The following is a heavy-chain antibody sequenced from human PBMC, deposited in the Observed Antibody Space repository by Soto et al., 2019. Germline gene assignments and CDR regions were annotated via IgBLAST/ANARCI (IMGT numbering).Heavy chain of an antibody. J-gene: IGHJ4*02. Sequence: QVQLVQSGAEVKKPGSSVKVSCKASGGTFSSYAISWVRQAPGQGLEWMGGIIPIFGTANYAQKIQGRVTITGDEAKSTAYMELSSLRSEDTAVYYCARPSHYYDSSGHLDYWGQGTLVTVSS. CDR3: ARPSHYYDSSGHLDY. CDR1: GGTFSSYA. V-gene: IGHV1-69*01. D-gene: IGHD3-22*01. CDR2: IIPIFGTA.